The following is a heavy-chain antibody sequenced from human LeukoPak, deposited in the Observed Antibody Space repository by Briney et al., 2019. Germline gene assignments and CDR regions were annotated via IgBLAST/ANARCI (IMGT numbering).Heavy chain of an antibody. Sequence: PSETLSLTCALSGDSFSSGYWSWIRQPPGKGLEWIGYIYYSGTTNANPSLESRVTVSVDTSKKYCSLKLTSVTAADTAVYYCARVASRGYSSGWYQGRAAFDIWGQGTMVTVSS. CDR3: ARVASRGYSSGWYQGRAAFDI. CDR2: IYYSGTT. V-gene: IGHV4-59*01. J-gene: IGHJ3*02. CDR1: GDSFSSGY. D-gene: IGHD6-19*01.